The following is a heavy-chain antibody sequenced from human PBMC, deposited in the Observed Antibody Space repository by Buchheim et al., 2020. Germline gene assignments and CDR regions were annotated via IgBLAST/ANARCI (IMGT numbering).Heavy chain of an antibody. V-gene: IGHV3-48*03. CDR1: GFTFSSYE. CDR2: ISSSGSTI. CDR3: ARMDDEGYSYGWDYYMDV. Sequence: EVQLVESGGGLVQPGGSLRLSCAASGFTFSSYEMNWVRQAPGKGLEWVSYISSSGSTIYYADSVKGRFTISRDNAKNSLYLQMNSLRAEDTAVYYCARMDDEGYSYGWDYYMDVWGKGT. J-gene: IGHJ6*03. D-gene: IGHD5-18*01.